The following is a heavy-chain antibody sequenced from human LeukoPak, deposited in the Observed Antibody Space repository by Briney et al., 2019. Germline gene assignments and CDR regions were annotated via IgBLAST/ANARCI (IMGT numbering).Heavy chain of an antibody. CDR2: ISAYNGNT. CDR3: ARYYGSGSYYNY. Sequence: HVASVKVSCKASRYTFTSYGISWVRQAPGQGLEWMGWISAYNGNTNYAQKLQGRVTMTTDTSTSTAYMELRSLRSDDTAVYYCARYYGSGSYYNYWGQGTLVTVSS. J-gene: IGHJ4*02. V-gene: IGHV1-18*01. CDR1: RYTFTSYG. D-gene: IGHD3-10*01.